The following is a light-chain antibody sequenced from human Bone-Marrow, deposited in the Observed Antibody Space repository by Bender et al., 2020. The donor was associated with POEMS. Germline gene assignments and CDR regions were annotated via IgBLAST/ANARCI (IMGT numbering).Light chain of an antibody. CDR2: EVT. CDR3: MSYTTSSTHVI. V-gene: IGLV2-14*01. Sequence: QSALTQPASVSGSPGQSITISCTGTSNDVGSFNYVSWYQQHPGKAPKLLISEVTHRPSGASARFSGFKSGNTASLTISGLQAEDEAHYYCMSYTTSSTHVIFGGGTKLTVL. CDR1: SNDVGSFNY. J-gene: IGLJ2*01.